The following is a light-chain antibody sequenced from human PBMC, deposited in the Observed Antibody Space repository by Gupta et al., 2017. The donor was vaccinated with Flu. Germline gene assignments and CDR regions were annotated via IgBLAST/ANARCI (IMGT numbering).Light chain of an antibody. V-gene: IGLV2-8*01. Sequence: HSALTQPPSASGSPGQSVTISCIGSGSDVARYNYVSWYQQGPGKAPTLLLYQVDKRPSGFPDRFSGSKSGSTASLTVSGLQAEDDADYYCSSYAGSNTVVFGGGTKLTVL. CDR2: QVD. CDR3: SSYAGSNTVV. CDR1: GSDVARYNY. J-gene: IGLJ2*01.